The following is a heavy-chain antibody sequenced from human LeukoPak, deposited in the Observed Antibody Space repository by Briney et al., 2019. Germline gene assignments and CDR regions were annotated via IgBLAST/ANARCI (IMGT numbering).Heavy chain of an antibody. D-gene: IGHD6-13*01. CDR2: IYYTGSS. CDR3: ARRSWSSSWVYFDY. Sequence: SETLSLTCTVSDGSISSYYWNWIRQPPGKGLEWIGYIYYTGSSNCNPSLKSRVTISVDTSKNQFSLKLSSVTTADTAMYYCARRSWSSSWVYFDYWGQGTLVTVSS. CDR1: DGSISSYY. V-gene: IGHV4-59*01. J-gene: IGHJ4*02.